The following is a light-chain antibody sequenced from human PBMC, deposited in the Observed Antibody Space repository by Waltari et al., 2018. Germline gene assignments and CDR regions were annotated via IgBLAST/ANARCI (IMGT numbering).Light chain of an antibody. CDR1: SSDIGIYNF. CDR3: SSYTSTSSPWV. J-gene: IGLJ3*02. CDR2: GVS. V-gene: IGLV2-14*03. Sequence: QSALTQPASVSGSPGQSITISCTGTSSDIGIYNFVSWYQQHPDKAPKLGICGVSIRPSGVSNRFSGSKSGNTASLTISGLQAEDEADYYCSSYTSTSSPWVFGGGTKLTVL.